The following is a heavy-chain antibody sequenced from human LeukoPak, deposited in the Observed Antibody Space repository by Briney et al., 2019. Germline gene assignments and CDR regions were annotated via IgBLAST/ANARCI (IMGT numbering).Heavy chain of an antibody. CDR1: GFTFSSYG. Sequence: GRSLRLSCAASGFTFSSYGMHWVRQAPGKGLEWVAVIWYDGSNKYYADSVKGRFTISRDNSKNTLYLQMNSLRAEDTAVYYCARGGCYDSSGYLNWGQGTLVTVSS. D-gene: IGHD3-22*01. CDR3: ARGGCYDSSGYLN. J-gene: IGHJ4*02. V-gene: IGHV3-33*01. CDR2: IWYDGSNK.